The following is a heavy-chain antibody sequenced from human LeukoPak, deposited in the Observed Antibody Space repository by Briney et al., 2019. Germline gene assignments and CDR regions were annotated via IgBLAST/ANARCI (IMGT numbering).Heavy chain of an antibody. Sequence: SLRLSCAASGFTFSDYYMSWIRQAPGKGLEWVSYISSSGSTIYYADSVKGRFTISRDNAKNSLYLQMNSLRAEDTAVYYCARALKEFSSGYYSDAFDIWGQGTMVTVSS. CDR2: ISSSGSTI. J-gene: IGHJ3*02. CDR1: GFTFSDYY. D-gene: IGHD3-22*01. CDR3: ARALKEFSSGYYSDAFDI. V-gene: IGHV3-11*01.